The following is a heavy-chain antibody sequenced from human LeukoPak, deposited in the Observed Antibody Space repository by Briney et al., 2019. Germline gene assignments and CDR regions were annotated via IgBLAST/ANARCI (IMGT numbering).Heavy chain of an antibody. CDR1: GFTFSSYS. Sequence: GGSLRLSCAASGFTFSSYSMNWVHQAPGKGLEWVSSISSSSSYIYYADSVKGRFTISRDNAKNSLYLQMNSLRAEDTAVYYCARDRHDYGDYDAFDYWGQGTLVTVSS. CDR3: ARDRHDYGDYDAFDY. J-gene: IGHJ4*02. CDR2: ISSSSSYI. D-gene: IGHD4-17*01. V-gene: IGHV3-21*01.